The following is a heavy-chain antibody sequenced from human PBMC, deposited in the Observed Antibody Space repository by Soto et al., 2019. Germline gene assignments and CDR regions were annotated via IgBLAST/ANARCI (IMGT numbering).Heavy chain of an antibody. CDR2: ISSSSSYI. J-gene: IGHJ4*02. Sequence: PGGSLRLSCAASGFTFSSYSMNWVRQAPGKGLEWVSSISSSSSYIYYADSVKGRFTISRDNAKNSLYLQMNSLRAEDTAVYYCARVYDSSGYYLPLALDYWGQGTLVTVSS. CDR3: ARVYDSSGYYLPLALDY. CDR1: GFTFSSYS. V-gene: IGHV3-21*01. D-gene: IGHD3-22*01.